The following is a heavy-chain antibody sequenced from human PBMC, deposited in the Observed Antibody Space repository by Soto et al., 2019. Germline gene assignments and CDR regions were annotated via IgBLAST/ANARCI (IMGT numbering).Heavy chain of an antibody. V-gene: IGHV1-3*01. CDR2: INAGNGNT. D-gene: IGHD6-19*01. CDR3: ARDSRRVAGTAWYWFDP. Sequence: ASVKVSCKASGYTFTSYAMHWVRQAPGQRLEWMGWINAGNGNTKYSQKFQGRVTITRDTSASTAYMELSSLRSEDTAVYCCARDSRRVAGTAWYWFDPWGQGTLVTVSS. J-gene: IGHJ5*02. CDR1: GYTFTSYA.